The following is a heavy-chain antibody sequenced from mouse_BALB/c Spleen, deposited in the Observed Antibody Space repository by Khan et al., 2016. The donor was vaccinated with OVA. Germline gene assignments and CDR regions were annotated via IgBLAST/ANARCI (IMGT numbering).Heavy chain of an antibody. Sequence: QVQLKESGPGLVAPSQSLSITCTVSGFSLTNYGVHWVRQPPGKGLEWLGVIWAGGSTNYNSALMSRLSIRKDNSRSQVFLKVNSLQTEDTARYXCARETAYYGNYEAMDYWGQGTSITVSS. CDR3: ARETAYYGNYEAMDY. D-gene: IGHD2-10*01. V-gene: IGHV2-9*02. CDR2: IWAGGST. CDR1: GFSLTNYG. J-gene: IGHJ4*01.